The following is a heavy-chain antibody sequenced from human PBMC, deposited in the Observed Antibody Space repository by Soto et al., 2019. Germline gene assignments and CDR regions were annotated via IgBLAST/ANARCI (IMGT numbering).Heavy chain of an antibody. CDR3: SRAASNSTGRYSWCDP. J-gene: IGHJ5*02. Sequence: QVQLVQSGAEVKKPGSSLKVSCKVSGGTFSTYPINWVRQAPGQGLELMGGIIPKFGTTNYAQKFRGTVTITANESTSSAYMELKNLIPKAPAVYYCSRAASNSTGRYSWCDPWGQGTLVTVSS. V-gene: IGHV1-69*01. D-gene: IGHD6-19*01. CDR1: GGTFSTYP. CDR2: IIPKFGTT.